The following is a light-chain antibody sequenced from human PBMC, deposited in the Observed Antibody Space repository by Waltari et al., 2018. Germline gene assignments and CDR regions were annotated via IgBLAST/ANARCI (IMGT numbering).Light chain of an antibody. Sequence: QSALTQPASVSGSPGQSITISCTGTSGDIGGYNYVSWYQQHPGKVPQLLIYDVSYRPSGVSNRFPGSKSGNTASLTISGLQAGDEADYYCSSCTNTATLFGGGTQLTVL. V-gene: IGLV2-14*03. CDR1: SGDIGGYNY. J-gene: IGLJ2*01. CDR2: DVS. CDR3: SSCTNTATL.